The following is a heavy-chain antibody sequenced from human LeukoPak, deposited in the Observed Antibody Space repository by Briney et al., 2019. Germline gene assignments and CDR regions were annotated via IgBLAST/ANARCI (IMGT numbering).Heavy chain of an antibody. CDR1: GYTFTSYG. CDR3: ARDLYSGYAPGWFDP. V-gene: IGHV1-2*04. D-gene: IGHD5-12*01. J-gene: IGHJ5*02. CDR2: INPNSGGT. Sequence: ASVKVSCKASGYTFTSYGISWVRQAPGRGLEWMGWINPNSGGTNYAQKFQGWVTMTRDTSISTAYMELSRLRSDDTAVYYCARDLYSGYAPGWFDPWGQGTLVTVSS.